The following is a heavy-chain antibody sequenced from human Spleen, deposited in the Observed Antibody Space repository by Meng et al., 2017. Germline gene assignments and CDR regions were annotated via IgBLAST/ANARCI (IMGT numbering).Heavy chain of an antibody. J-gene: IGHJ3*02. Sequence: SETLSLTCTVSGGSISSYYWSWIRQPPGKGLEWIGYIYYSGSTNYNPSLKSRVTISVDTSKNQFSLKLSSVTAADTAVYYCARDFLWDYYDGSGYYAFDIWGQGTMVTVSS. CDR2: IYYSGST. CDR3: ARDFLWDYYDGSGYYAFDI. D-gene: IGHD3-22*01. CDR1: GGSISSYY. V-gene: IGHV4-59*01.